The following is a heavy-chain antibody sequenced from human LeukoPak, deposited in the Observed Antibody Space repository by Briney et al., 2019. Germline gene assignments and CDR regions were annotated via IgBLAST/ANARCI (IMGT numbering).Heavy chain of an antibody. J-gene: IGHJ3*02. CDR3: ARGRSSSWYGDGFDI. CDR1: GGSISS. CDR2: IYFSGST. Sequence: SETLSLTCTVSGGSISSFYWSWFYWSWIRQPPGKGLEWIGYIYFSGSTNYNPSLKSRVTISVDTSKNQFSLKLSSVIAADTAVYYCARGRSSSWYGDGFDIWGQGTMVTVSS. V-gene: IGHV4-61*08. D-gene: IGHD6-13*01.